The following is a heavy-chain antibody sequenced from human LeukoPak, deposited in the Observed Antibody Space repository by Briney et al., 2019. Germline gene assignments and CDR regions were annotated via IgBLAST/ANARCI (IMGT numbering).Heavy chain of an antibody. CDR3: ARDGEVVVTAFYFDY. D-gene: IGHD2-21*02. Sequence: PGGSLRLSCAASGFTFSSYSMNWVRQAPGKGLEWVSSISSSSSYIYYADSVKGRFTISRDNAKNSLYLQMNSLRAEDTAVYYCARDGEVVVTAFYFDYWGQGTPVTVSS. CDR1: GFTFSSYS. V-gene: IGHV3-21*01. CDR2: ISSSSSYI. J-gene: IGHJ4*02.